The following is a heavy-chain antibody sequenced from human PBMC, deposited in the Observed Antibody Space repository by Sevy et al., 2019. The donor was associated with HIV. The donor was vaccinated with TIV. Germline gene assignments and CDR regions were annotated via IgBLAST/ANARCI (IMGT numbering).Heavy chain of an antibody. V-gene: IGHV2-5*01. D-gene: IGHD3-9*01. CDR2: IYWYDDK. J-gene: IGHJ5*02. CDR1: GFSLTTSGVG. Sequence: SGPTLVKPTQTLTLTCTFSGFSLTTSGVGVGWIRQPPGKALEWLALIYWYDDKRYSPSLKSRLTITKDTSKNQVVLRMTNMDPVDTATYYCAHRPDNYDILTGYFPNWFDPWGQGTLVTVSS. CDR3: AHRPDNYDILTGYFPNWFDP.